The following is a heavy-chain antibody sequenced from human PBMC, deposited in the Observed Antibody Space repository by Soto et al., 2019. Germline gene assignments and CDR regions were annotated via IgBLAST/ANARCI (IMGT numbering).Heavy chain of an antibody. Sequence: SETLSLTCTVSDDSITSGAYYWGLIRQPPGKGLEWIGTIQHRGSTNYNPSLKSRVTMSLDTSKNQYSLRLSSVTAADTAVYFCATVDTAMVFQVRDGYPLEFDYWGQGTLVTAPQ. CDR3: ATVDTAMVFQVRDGYPLEFDY. CDR2: IQHRGST. CDR1: DDSITSGAYY. D-gene: IGHD5-18*01. V-gene: IGHV4-39*01. J-gene: IGHJ4*02.